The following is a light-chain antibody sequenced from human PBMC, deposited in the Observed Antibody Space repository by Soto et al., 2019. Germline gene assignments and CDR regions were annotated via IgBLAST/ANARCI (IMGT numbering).Light chain of an antibody. CDR2: DAS. Sequence: EMVVTQSPATLSLSPGERATLSCRASQSVNNYLACYQQKAGQAPRLLIYDASNRSTGIPGRFSGSRSGPDFALTISSLEPEEFAVYYLQQRTNWPWT. J-gene: IGKJ1*01. CDR3: QQRTNWPWT. V-gene: IGKV3-11*01. CDR1: QSVNNY.